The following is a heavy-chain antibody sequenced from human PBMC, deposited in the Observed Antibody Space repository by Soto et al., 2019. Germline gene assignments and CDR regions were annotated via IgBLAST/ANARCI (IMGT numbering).Heavy chain of an antibody. Sequence: PSETLSLTCTVSGGSISNSYWSWIRQSPGKGLEWIGYIYYSGSTNCNPSLKSRVTISVDTSKNQFSLKLSSVTAADTAVYYCARRYGASFDYWGQGTLVTVSS. CDR2: IYYSGST. CDR1: GGSISNSY. D-gene: IGHD4-17*01. J-gene: IGHJ4*02. CDR3: ARRYGASFDY. V-gene: IGHV4-59*01.